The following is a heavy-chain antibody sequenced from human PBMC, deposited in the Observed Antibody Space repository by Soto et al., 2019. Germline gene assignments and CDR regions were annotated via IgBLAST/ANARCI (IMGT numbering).Heavy chain of an antibody. J-gene: IGHJ4*02. Sequence: GGSLRLSCAASGFAFGGHRMSWVRQAPGRGLEWVANINHDGSQRYYVDSVKGRFTISRENAKNSLYLQMNSLRAEDTAVYYCAKLGAYYDSGNYYGLLDYWGQGTLVTVSS. D-gene: IGHD3-10*01. V-gene: IGHV3-7*05. CDR1: GFAFGGHR. CDR2: INHDGSQR. CDR3: AKLGAYYDSGNYYGLLDY.